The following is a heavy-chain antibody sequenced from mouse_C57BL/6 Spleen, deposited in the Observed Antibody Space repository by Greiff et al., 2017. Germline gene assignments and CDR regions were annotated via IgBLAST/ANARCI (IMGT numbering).Heavy chain of an antibody. D-gene: IGHD2-5*01. J-gene: IGHJ2*01. CDR1: GYTFTSYW. CDR2: IDPSDSYT. V-gene: IGHV1-69*01. Sequence: QVQLQQPGAELVMPGASVKLSCKASGYTFTSYWMHWVKQRPGQGLEWIGEIDPSDSYTNYNQKFKGKSTLTVDKSSSTAYIQLSSLTSEDSAVYYCGRWEGIYSNYFDYWGQGTTLTVSS. CDR3: GRWEGIYSNYFDY.